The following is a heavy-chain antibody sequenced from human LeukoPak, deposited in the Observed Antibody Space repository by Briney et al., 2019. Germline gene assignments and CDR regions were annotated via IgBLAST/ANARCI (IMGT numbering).Heavy chain of an antibody. CDR3: ARDALPDYGDYVSAFDI. D-gene: IGHD4-17*01. CDR1: GFTFSSYS. CDR2: ISSSSSYI. Sequence: PGGSLRLSCAASGFTFSSYSMNWVRQAPGKGPEWVSSISSSSSYIYYADSVKGRFTISRDNAKNSLYLQMNSLRAEDTAVYYCARDALPDYGDYVSAFDIWGQGTMVTVSS. J-gene: IGHJ3*02. V-gene: IGHV3-21*01.